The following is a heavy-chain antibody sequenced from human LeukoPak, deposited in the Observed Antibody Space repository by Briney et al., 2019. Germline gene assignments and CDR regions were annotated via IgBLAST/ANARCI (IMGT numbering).Heavy chain of an antibody. CDR3: AIMHRYYDGSGYWVQ. V-gene: IGHV3-23*01. CDR2: ISTSGGTT. Sequence: SGGSLRLSCVVSGITLSNYAMSWVRQAPGKGLEWVSGISTSGGTTSYADSVKGRFTISRDNPRNTLYMQMNSLRAEDTAVYYCAIMHRYYDGSGYWVQWGQGTLVTVSS. J-gene: IGHJ4*02. D-gene: IGHD3-22*01. CDR1: GITLSNYA.